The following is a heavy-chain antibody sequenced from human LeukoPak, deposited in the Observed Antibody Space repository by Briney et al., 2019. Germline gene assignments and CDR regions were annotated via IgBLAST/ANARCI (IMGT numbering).Heavy chain of an antibody. CDR3: ARDPVVPATSMQFDWYFDL. CDR1: GGSISSYY. V-gene: IGHV4-4*07. D-gene: IGHD2-15*01. CDR2: IYTSGST. J-gene: IGHJ2*01. Sequence: SETLSLTCTVSGGSISSYYWSWIRQPAGKGLEWIGRIYTSGSTNYNPSLKSRVTISVHTSKNQFSLKLTSVTAADTAVYYCARDPVVPATSMQFDWYFDLWGRGTLVTVSS.